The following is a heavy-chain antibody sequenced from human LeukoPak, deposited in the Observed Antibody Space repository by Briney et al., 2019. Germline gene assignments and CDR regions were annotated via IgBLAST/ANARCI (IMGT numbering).Heavy chain of an antibody. CDR3: ARGGRSSSGSGDY. V-gene: IGHV3-30*04. J-gene: IGHJ4*02. D-gene: IGHD6-6*01. CDR2: ISYDGSNK. Sequence: PGRSLRLSCAASGFTFSSYAMHWVRQAPGKGLEWVAVISYDGSNKYYADSVKGRFTISRDNSKNTLYLQMNSLRAEDTAVYYCARGGRSSSGSGDYWGQGTLVTVSS. CDR1: GFTFSSYA.